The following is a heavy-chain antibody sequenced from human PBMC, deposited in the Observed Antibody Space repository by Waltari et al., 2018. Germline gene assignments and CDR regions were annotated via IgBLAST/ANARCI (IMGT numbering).Heavy chain of an antibody. D-gene: IGHD1-26*01. Sequence: QLQLQESGPGLVKPSETLSLTCTVSGGSISSSSYYWGWIRQPPGKGRAWIGSSYYSGSTYSTPSLKSRVTISVDPSKHQFSLKLSSVTAADTAVYYCARGATREFDYWGQGTLVTVSS. CDR2: SYYSGST. J-gene: IGHJ4*02. CDR1: GGSISSSSYY. CDR3: ARGATREFDY. V-gene: IGHV4-39*01.